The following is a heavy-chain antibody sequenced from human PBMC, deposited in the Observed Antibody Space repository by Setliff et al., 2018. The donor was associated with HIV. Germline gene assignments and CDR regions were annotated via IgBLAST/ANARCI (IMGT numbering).Heavy chain of an antibody. CDR1: GGSISSGSYF. Sequence: TLSLTCTVSGGSISSGSYFWTWIRQPAGKGLEWIGRIYTSGSTNYNPSLKSLKSRVTMSLDSSKNQFSLKLSSVTAADTAVYYCARDRTGGTFDIWGQGTMVTVSS. D-gene: IGHD3-16*01. V-gene: IGHV4-61*02. CDR3: ARDRTGGTFDI. J-gene: IGHJ3*02. CDR2: IYTSGST.